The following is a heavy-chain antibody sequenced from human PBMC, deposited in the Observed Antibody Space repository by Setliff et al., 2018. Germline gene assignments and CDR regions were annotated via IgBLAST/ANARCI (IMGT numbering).Heavy chain of an antibody. D-gene: IGHD6-25*01. J-gene: IGHJ3*02. CDR2: ISPSGGST. CDR3: ARGGKATGYGGGGAFDI. Sequence: ASVKVSCNASGYTFTTYYFHWVRQAPGQGLEWMGIISPSGGSTSYAQKFQDRVTMTRDTSTSTVYMELSSLRSEDTAVYYCARGGKATGYGGGGAFDIWGQGTMVTVSS. V-gene: IGHV1-46*01. CDR1: GYTFTTYY.